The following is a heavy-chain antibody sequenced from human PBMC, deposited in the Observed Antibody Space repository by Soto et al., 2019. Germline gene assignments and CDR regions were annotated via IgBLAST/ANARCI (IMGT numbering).Heavy chain of an antibody. Sequence: ASVKVYCKASVYTFTSYAVHWLRLAPGQRLEWMGWINAGNGNTKYSQKFQGRVTITRDTSASTAYMELSSLRSEDTAVYYCASGNRWLVRSWEAEHDAFDIWGQGTMVTVSS. CDR3: ASGNRWLVRSWEAEHDAFDI. V-gene: IGHV1-3*01. D-gene: IGHD6-19*01. CDR2: INAGNGNT. CDR1: VYTFTSYA. J-gene: IGHJ3*02.